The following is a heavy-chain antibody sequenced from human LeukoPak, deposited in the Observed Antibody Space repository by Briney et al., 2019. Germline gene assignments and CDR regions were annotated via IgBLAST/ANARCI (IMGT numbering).Heavy chain of an antibody. CDR3: AKSGSYDEWYFDL. CDR1: GFTLSDYY. D-gene: IGHD1-26*01. J-gene: IGHJ2*01. Sequence: PGGSLRLSCAASGFTLSDYYMTWIRQAPGKGLEWVSYISTSAAYIDYAVSVQGRFTISRDNAKNSVFLQMNSLRAEDTAVYFCAKSGSYDEWYFDLWGRGTLVTVSS. CDR2: ISTSAAYI. V-gene: IGHV3-11*01.